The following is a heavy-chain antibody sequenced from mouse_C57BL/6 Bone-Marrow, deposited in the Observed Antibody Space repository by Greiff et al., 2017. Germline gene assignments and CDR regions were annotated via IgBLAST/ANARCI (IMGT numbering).Heavy chain of an antibody. J-gene: IGHJ1*03. CDR2: IYPGSGST. D-gene: IGHD1-1*01. V-gene: IGHV1-55*01. Sequence: QVQLQQSGAELVKPGASVKMSCKASGYTFTSYWITWVKQRPGQGLEWIGDIYPGSGSTNYNEKFKSKATLTVDTSSSTAYMQLSSLTSEDSAVCYCARSYYYGSTWYFDVWGTGTTVTVSS. CDR3: ARSYYYGSTWYFDV. CDR1: GYTFTSYW.